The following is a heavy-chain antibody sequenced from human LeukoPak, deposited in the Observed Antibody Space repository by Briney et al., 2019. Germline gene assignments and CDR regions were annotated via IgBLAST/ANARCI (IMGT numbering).Heavy chain of an antibody. J-gene: IGHJ4*02. Sequence: GGSLRLSCAASGFTLSSYWMSWVRQAPGKGLEWVANIKQDGSEKYYVDSVKGRFTISRDNAKNSLYLHMNSLRVEDTAVYYCARGPRILAAGSYYFDYWGQGSLVTVSS. CDR1: GFTLSSYW. D-gene: IGHD6-13*01. CDR2: IKQDGSEK. CDR3: ARGPRILAAGSYYFDY. V-gene: IGHV3-7*03.